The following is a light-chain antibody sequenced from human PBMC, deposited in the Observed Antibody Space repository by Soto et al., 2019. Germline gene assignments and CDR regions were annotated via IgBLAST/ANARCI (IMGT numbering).Light chain of an antibody. Sequence: QSALTQPASVSGSPGQSITISCTGTSSDVGGYNYVSWYQQHPGKAPKLIIYEVSNRPSGVSNRFSGSRSGNTASLTITGLQAEDEAGYYCSSYTSSSTRVFGGGTKLTVL. V-gene: IGLV2-14*01. CDR3: SSYTSSSTRV. J-gene: IGLJ3*02. CDR2: EVS. CDR1: SSDVGGYNY.